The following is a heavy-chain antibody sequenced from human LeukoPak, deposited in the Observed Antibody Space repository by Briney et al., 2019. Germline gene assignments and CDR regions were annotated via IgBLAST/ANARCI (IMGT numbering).Heavy chain of an antibody. CDR1: GFTFSSYA. Sequence: GGSLRLSCAASGFTFSSYAMSWVRQAPGKGLEWVSAISGSGGSTYYADSVKGRFTISRDNSKNTPYLQMNSLRAEDTAVYYCAKVSSSGYYYRFGADYWGQGTLVTVSS. V-gene: IGHV3-23*01. CDR2: ISGSGGST. J-gene: IGHJ4*02. D-gene: IGHD3-22*01. CDR3: AKVSSSGYYYRFGADY.